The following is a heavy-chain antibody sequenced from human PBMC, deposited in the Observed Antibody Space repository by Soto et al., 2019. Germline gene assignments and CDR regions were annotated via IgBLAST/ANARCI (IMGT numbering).Heavy chain of an antibody. Sequence: SETLSLTCTVSGASINTYYWAWIRQPPGKGLEWIGYIHNSGTTDYNPSLKSRVTMSVDTSKSQFSLKLSSVTAADTAVYYCARDYDAGSYGIDYWGQGTLVTVSS. CDR3: ARDYDAGSYGIDY. CDR2: IHNSGTT. D-gene: IGHD3-10*01. V-gene: IGHV4-59*01. CDR1: GASINTYY. J-gene: IGHJ4*02.